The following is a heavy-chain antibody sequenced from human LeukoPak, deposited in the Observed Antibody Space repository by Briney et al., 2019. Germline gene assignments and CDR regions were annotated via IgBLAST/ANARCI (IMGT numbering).Heavy chain of an antibody. CDR2: IYHSGAT. CDR3: ARHAYGGNFDY. Sequence: SETLSLTCAVSGGSISSSSSICWTWVRQPPGKGLEWIGEIYHSGATNYNPSLKSRVTISVDTSKNQFSLKLSSVTAADTAVYYCARHAYGGNFDYWGQGTLVTVSS. D-gene: IGHD4-23*01. V-gene: IGHV4-4*02. J-gene: IGHJ4*02. CDR1: GGSISSSSSI.